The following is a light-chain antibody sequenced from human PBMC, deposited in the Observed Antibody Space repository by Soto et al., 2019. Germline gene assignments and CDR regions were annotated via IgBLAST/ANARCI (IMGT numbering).Light chain of an antibody. J-gene: IGKJ1*01. V-gene: IGKV3-15*01. CDR2: RAS. CDR3: LQYHNFWA. Sequence: ILMTHSLATVAVSPGESATLSCRASQNIYYNVAWYQHRPGQAPRLLIYRASTRAPGVPARFSGSGSGTEFTLTISSLQPEDFTVYSCLQYHNFWAFGQGTKVDIK. CDR1: QNIYYN.